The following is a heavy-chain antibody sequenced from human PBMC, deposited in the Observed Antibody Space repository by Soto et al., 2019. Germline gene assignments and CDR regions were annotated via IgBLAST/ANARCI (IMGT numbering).Heavy chain of an antibody. J-gene: IGHJ4*02. V-gene: IGHV3-53*01. CDR3: AGGLARGLLDS. CDR2: IYSGGST. D-gene: IGHD3-10*01. CDR1: GFTVSDNY. Sequence: EVQLVESGGGLIQPGGSLRLSCAASGFTVSDNYMTCVRQAPGKGLEWVSVIYSGGSTYYADSVKGRFTISRDSSKNTLSLQMNSLRAEDTAVYYCAGGLARGLLDSWGQGTLVTVSS.